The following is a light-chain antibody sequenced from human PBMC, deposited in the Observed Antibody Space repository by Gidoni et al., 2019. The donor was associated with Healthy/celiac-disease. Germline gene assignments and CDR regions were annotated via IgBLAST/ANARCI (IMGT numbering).Light chain of an antibody. CDR1: QSVSSSY. J-gene: IGKJ2*01. CDR3: QQYGSSLYT. Sequence: EIVLTQSPVTLSLSQGERATLSCRASQSVSSSYLAWYQQKPGQAPMLLIYGASSRATGIPDRFSGSVSGTDFTLTISRLEPEDFALYSCQQYGSSLYTFGQGTKLEIK. V-gene: IGKV3-20*01. CDR2: GAS.